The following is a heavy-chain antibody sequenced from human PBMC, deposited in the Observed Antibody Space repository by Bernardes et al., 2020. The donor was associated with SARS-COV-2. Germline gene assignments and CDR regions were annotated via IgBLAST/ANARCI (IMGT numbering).Heavy chain of an antibody. Sequence: ASVKVSCKASGYTFTNYGISWVRQAPGQGPEWMGWISGYNGNTNHAQKFQDRGTLTRDISTSTAYMELRNLRFDDTAVYYCARFRDGYNYEDFWGPGTLVTVSS. V-gene: IGHV1-18*04. CDR1: GYTFTNYG. CDR3: ARFRDGYNYEDF. D-gene: IGHD5-12*01. J-gene: IGHJ4*02. CDR2: ISGYNGNT.